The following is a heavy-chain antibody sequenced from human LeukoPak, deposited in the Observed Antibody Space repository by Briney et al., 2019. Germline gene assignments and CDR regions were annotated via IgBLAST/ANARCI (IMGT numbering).Heavy chain of an antibody. Sequence: PGGSLRLSCAASGFTFSKAWMSWVRQAPGKGLEWVGRIKSKTDGGTSDYAALVKGRFTISRDDSKSTLYLQMNSLKTEDTAVYYCTTDDYYDSSGYSPGFDSWGQGTLVTVSS. V-gene: IGHV3-15*01. CDR3: TTDDYYDSSGYSPGFDS. CDR1: GFTFSKAW. J-gene: IGHJ4*02. CDR2: IKSKTDGGTS. D-gene: IGHD3-22*01.